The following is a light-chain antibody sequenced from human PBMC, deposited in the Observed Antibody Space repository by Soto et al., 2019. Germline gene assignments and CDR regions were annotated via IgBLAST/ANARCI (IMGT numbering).Light chain of an antibody. Sequence: EIVLTQYPATMSLSPGERATLSCRASQSLSSNLAWYQQKPGQAPRLLIYDASNRATGIPPRFSGSGSGTDFTLTISSLEPEDFAVYYCQQRTNWLVTFGGGTKVDIK. CDR1: QSLSSN. CDR2: DAS. J-gene: IGKJ4*01. V-gene: IGKV3-11*01. CDR3: QQRTNWLVT.